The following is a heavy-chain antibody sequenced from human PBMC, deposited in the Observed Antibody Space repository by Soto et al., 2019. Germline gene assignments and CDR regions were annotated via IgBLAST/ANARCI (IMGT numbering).Heavy chain of an antibody. CDR1: GYTLTELS. D-gene: IGHD1-26*01. J-gene: IGHJ5*02. Sequence: ASLKGYCKVSGYTLTELSMDWVRQAPGKGLEWMGGFDPEDGETIYAQKFQGRVTMTEDTSTDTAYMELSSLRSEDTAVYYCASGPGATHESWFDPWGQGTLVTVSS. CDR3: ASGPGATHESWFDP. CDR2: FDPEDGET. V-gene: IGHV1-24*01.